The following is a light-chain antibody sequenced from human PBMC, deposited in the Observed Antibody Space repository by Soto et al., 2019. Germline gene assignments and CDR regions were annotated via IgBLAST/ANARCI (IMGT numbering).Light chain of an antibody. J-gene: IGLJ1*01. CDR3: SSYAGSNLLEV. CDR2: EVS. Sequence: QSALTQPPSASGSPGQSVTISCTGTSSDVGGYNYVSWYQQHPGKAPKLMIYEVSKRPSGVPDRFSGSKSGNTASLTVSGLQAEDEADYCCSSYAGSNLLEVFGTGTKVTVL. V-gene: IGLV2-8*01. CDR1: SSDVGGYNY.